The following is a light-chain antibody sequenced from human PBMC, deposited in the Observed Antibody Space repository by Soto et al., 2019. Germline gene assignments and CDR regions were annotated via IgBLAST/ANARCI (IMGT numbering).Light chain of an antibody. Sequence: DIQMTQSSSSLNASLGGSVTSXXRASQSISSYLNWYQQKPGKAPNILIYAAASLQSGVPSRFSGSGSGTDFTLTISSLQPEDFATYYCQQSYSTWTFCQGTKVDIK. J-gene: IGKJ1*01. CDR3: QQSYSTWT. CDR2: AAA. V-gene: IGKV1-39*01. CDR1: QSISSY.